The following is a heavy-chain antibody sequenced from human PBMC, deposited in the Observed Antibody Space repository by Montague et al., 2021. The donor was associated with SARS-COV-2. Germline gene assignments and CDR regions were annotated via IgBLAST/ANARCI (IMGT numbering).Heavy chain of an antibody. D-gene: IGHD2-2*01. CDR2: TYFTSKWSS. V-gene: IGHV6-1*01. CDR3: ARAYCSSTSCYPIDH. J-gene: IGHJ4*02. CDR1: GDSVSSASAA. Sequence: CAISGDSVSSASAARNSIRQSPSRGLEWLGRTYFTSKWSSEYALSVKSRLIISPDTSKNQFSLRLMSVTPDDTAVYYCARAYCSSTSCYPIDHWSQGTLVTVSS.